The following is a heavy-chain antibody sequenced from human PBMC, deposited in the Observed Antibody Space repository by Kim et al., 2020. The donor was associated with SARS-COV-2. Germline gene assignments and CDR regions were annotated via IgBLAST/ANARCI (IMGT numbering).Heavy chain of an antibody. V-gene: IGHV1-2*06. CDR1: GDTFTGYY. CDR2: INANSGGT. D-gene: IGHD6-6*01. CDR3: VRDYKRRGDFSSSVNGPIGY. J-gene: IGHJ4*02. Sequence: ASVKVSCKASGDTFTGYYMHWVRQAPGQGLEWMGRINANSGGTNYAQKFQGRVTMTRDTSISTAYMELSRLRSDDTAVYYCVRDYKRRGDFSSSVNGPIGYWGQGTLVTVSS.